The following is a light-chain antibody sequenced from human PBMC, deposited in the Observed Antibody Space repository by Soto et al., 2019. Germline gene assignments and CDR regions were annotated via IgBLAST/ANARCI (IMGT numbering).Light chain of an antibody. V-gene: IGKV3-20*01. CDR3: QQYHSSPRT. J-gene: IGKJ1*01. CDR1: QSISSSY. CDR2: GPS. Sequence: EIVLTQSPGTLSLSPGERATLSCRASQSISSSYLAWYQQKPGQAPRLLVYGPSSRATGIPDRFSGSGSGTDFTLTINRLEPEDFAVDYCQQYHSSPRTVGQGTKVDIK.